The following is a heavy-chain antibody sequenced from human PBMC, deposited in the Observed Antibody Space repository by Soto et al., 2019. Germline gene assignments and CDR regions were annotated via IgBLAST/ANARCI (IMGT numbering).Heavy chain of an antibody. CDR3: AKDISFDTSAYNY. V-gene: IGHV3-23*01. Sequence: EVQLLESGGGLVQPGGSLRLSCTASGFTFSTYGMSWVRQAPGKGLEWVSSLSGDGTTTCYIDSVKGRFTISRDNSRNTLSLQMNSLRTEDTAVYYCAKDISFDTSAYNYWGQGILVTVSS. J-gene: IGHJ4*02. CDR1: GFTFSTYG. D-gene: IGHD3-22*01. CDR2: LSGDGTTT.